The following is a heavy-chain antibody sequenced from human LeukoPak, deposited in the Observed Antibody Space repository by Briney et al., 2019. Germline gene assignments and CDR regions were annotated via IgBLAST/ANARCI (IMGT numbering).Heavy chain of an antibody. J-gene: IGHJ4*02. CDR1: GFTFDDYA. Sequence: GRSLRLSCAASGFTFDDYAMSWVRQAPGKGLEWVSGINWNGGSTGYADSVKGRFTISRDNAKNSLYLQMNSLRAEDTALYYCARGSLYDSSGYYWDYWGQGTLVTVSS. D-gene: IGHD3-22*01. CDR3: ARGSLYDSSGYYWDY. V-gene: IGHV3-20*04. CDR2: INWNGGST.